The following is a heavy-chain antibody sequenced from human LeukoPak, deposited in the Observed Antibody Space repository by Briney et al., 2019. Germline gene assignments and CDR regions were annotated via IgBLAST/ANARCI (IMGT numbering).Heavy chain of an antibody. CDR1: GYSISSGYY. D-gene: IGHD3-10*01. Sequence: SETLSLTCTVSGYSISSGYYWGWIRQPPGKGLEWNGSIYHSGSTYYNPSLKSRVTISVDTSKNQFSLKLSSVTAADTAVYYCARDLLQVRGVTGRDYWGQGTLVTVSS. V-gene: IGHV4-38-2*02. CDR2: IYHSGST. CDR3: ARDLLQVRGVTGRDY. J-gene: IGHJ4*02.